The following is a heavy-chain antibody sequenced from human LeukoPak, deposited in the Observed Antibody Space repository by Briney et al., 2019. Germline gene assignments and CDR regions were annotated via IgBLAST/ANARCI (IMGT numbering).Heavy chain of an antibody. CDR2: IWYDGSNK. D-gene: IGHD5-24*01. CDR3: ARDQYLATTGGPFDP. V-gene: IGHV3-33*01. J-gene: IGHJ5*02. Sequence: GRSLRLSCAASGFTFSSYGMPWVRQAPGKGLEWVAVIWYDGSNKYYADSVKGRFTISRDNSKNTLYLQMNSLRAEDTAVYYCARDQYLATTGGPFDPWGQGTLVTVSS. CDR1: GFTFSSYG.